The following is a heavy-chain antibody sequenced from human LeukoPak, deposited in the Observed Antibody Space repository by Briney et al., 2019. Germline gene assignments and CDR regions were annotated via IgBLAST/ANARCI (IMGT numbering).Heavy chain of an antibody. J-gene: IGHJ5*02. Sequence: SQTLSLTCTVSGGSISSGSYYWSWFRQPAGTGLEWFGRIYTSGSTNYNPSLKSRVTMSVDTSKNQFSLKLSSVTAADTAVYYCARHHLTFGGVIVRNWFDPWGQGTLVTVSS. D-gene: IGHD3-16*02. CDR3: ARHHLTFGGVIVRNWFDP. CDR2: IYTSGST. V-gene: IGHV4-61*02. CDR1: GGSISSGSYY.